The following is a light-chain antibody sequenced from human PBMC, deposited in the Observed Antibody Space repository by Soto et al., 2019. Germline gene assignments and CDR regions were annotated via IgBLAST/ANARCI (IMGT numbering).Light chain of an antibody. CDR1: QSVRDN. J-gene: IGKJ3*01. CDR3: QQYNDWALT. V-gene: IGKV3-15*01. CDR2: GAL. Sequence: EIVMTQSPATLSVSPGERVTLSCRASQSVRDNLAWYQQKPGQAPRLLIYGALTRATGIPARFSGSGSGTEFTLTISSLQSEDFAFYYCQQYNDWALTFGPGTKVDIK.